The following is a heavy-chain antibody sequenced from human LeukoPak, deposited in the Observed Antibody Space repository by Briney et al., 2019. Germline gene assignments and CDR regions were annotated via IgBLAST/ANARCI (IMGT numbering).Heavy chain of an antibody. CDR1: GGSFSGYY. Sequence: PSETLSLTCAVSGGSFSGYYWTWIRQPPAKGLEWIGEINHSGRTNYNPSLKSRVTISVDTSKNQFSLKLTSVTAADTAVYFCARLSSYYYADFDYWGQGTLVTVSS. D-gene: IGHD3-22*01. V-gene: IGHV4-34*01. CDR3: ARLSSYYYADFDY. J-gene: IGHJ4*02. CDR2: INHSGRT.